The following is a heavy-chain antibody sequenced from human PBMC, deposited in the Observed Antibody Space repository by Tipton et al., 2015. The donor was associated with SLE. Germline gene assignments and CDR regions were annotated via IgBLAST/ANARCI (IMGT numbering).Heavy chain of an antibody. D-gene: IGHD4-17*01. J-gene: IGHJ4*02. CDR3: TTYDYGEGFDC. V-gene: IGHV3-15*01. CDR1: GFTFSNAW. CDR2: IKSKTDGRTT. Sequence: SLRLSCAASGFTFSNAWMSWVRQAPGKGLEWVGRIKSKTDGRTTDYAAPVKGRFTISREDSKNTLYLQMNSLKTEDTAVYFCTTYDYGEGFDCWGQGTLVTVSS.